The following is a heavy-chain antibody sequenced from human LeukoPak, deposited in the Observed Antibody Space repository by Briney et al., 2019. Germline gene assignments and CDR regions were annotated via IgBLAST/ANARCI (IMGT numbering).Heavy chain of an antibody. CDR3: AKRGVVIRVILVGFHKEAYYFDS. CDR2: ISDSGGST. J-gene: IGHJ4*02. V-gene: IGHV3-23*01. CDR1: GFTFSRHW. D-gene: IGHD3-22*01. Sequence: GGSLRLSCADSGFTFSRHWMDWVRQAPGKGLEWVAGISDSGGSTNYADSVKGRFTISRDNPKNTLYLQMNSLRAEDTAVYFCAKRGVVIRVILVGFHKEAYYFDSWGQGALVTVSS.